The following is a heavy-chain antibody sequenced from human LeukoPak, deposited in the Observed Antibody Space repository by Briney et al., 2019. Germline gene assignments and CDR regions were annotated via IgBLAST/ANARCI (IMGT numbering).Heavy chain of an antibody. CDR2: LIDSGDTT. V-gene: IGHV3-23*01. D-gene: IGHD2-15*01. J-gene: IGHJ5*01. CDR3: VKEGGSFLTWFDS. Sequence: GGSLRLSCAPSGVTFYNYAMSWVRHAPGKGLEWVSALIDSGDTTYYADSVKGRFTISRDNSKNTLFLQMNSLPAEDTAIYYCVKEGGSFLTWFDSWGQGSLVTVSS. CDR1: GVTFYNYA.